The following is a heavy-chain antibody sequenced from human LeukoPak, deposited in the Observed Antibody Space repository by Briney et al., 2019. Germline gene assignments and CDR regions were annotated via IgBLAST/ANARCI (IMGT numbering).Heavy chain of an antibody. Sequence: PGGSLRLSCAASGFTFSSYAMSWVRQAPGKGLEWVSAISGSGGSTYYADSVKGRFTISRDNSKNTLYLQMNSLRAEDTAVYYCAEVTMVRGVIMKFDPWGQGTLVTVSS. CDR2: ISGSGGST. D-gene: IGHD3-10*01. CDR1: GFTFSSYA. J-gene: IGHJ5*02. CDR3: AEVTMVRGVIMKFDP. V-gene: IGHV3-23*01.